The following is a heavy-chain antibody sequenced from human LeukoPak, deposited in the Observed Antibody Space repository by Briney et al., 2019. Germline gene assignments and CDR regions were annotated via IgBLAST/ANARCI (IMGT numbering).Heavy chain of an antibody. D-gene: IGHD6-19*01. CDR2: IYYSGST. J-gene: IGHJ4*02. V-gene: IGHV4-39*01. CDR3: ARHDMTSSGNFDY. CDR1: GGSMSSRSYY. Sequence: SETLSLTCTVSGGSMSSRSYYWGWIRQPPGQGLEWIGSIYYSGSTYYNPSLKSRVTILADTSKNQFSLKLSSVTAADTAVYYCARHDMTSSGNFDYWGQGTLVTVSS.